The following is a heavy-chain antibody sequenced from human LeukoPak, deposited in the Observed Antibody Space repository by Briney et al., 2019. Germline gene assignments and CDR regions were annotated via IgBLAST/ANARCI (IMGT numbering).Heavy chain of an antibody. V-gene: IGHV4-34*01. CDR2: IDHSGTT. Sequence: TSETLSLTCAVYGGSFSGYYCSWIRQPPGKGLEWIGEIDHSGTTNHNPSLKSRVTISSDTSKNQFSLKLSSVTAADTAVYYCARGGGAAAGIWGQGTLVTVSS. CDR1: GGSFSGYY. J-gene: IGHJ4*02. CDR3: ARGGGAAAGI. D-gene: IGHD6-13*01.